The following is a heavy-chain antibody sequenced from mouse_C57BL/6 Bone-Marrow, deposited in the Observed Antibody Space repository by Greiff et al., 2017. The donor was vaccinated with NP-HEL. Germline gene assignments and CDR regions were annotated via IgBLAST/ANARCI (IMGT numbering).Heavy chain of an antibody. CDR2: IYPGSGST. Sequence: VQLQQSGADLVKPGASVKISCKASGYTFTSYWITWVRQTPGQGLEWIGDIYPGSGSTNYTEKFKSKATLTVDTASSTAYMQLSSLTSEDSAVYYCARHGSTMFAYWGQGTLVTVSS. CDR3: ARHGSTMFAY. CDR1: GYTFTSYW. V-gene: IGHV1-55*01. J-gene: IGHJ3*01. D-gene: IGHD1-1*01.